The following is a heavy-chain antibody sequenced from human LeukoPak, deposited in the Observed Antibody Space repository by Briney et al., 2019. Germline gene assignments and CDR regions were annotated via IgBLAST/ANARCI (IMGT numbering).Heavy chain of an antibody. CDR3: ARGLGLCSGGSCYTTSIPA. V-gene: IGHV5-51*01. D-gene: IGHD2-15*01. CDR2: IYPGDFDI. J-gene: IGHJ3*01. CDR1: GYTFNYYW. Sequence: GESLRISCKTSGYTFNYYWIAWVRQMPGKGLEWMGIIYPGDFDIRYSPSFQGPVTISVDKSNTTAYLQWRSLKASDTAMYYCARGLGLCSGGSCYTTSIPAWGHGTLVTVSS.